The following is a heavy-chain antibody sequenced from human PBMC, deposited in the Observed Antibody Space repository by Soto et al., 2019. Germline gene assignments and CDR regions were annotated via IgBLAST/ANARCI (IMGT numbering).Heavy chain of an antibody. CDR2: ISSSGSFL. Sequence: PGGTLRLSCAASGFTFSGSSMNWVRQTAGKGLEWDSSISSSGSFLSYADSVKGRFTISRDNSKNTLHLQMNSLRAEDTAVYYCARTDSSAYFDRHLDIWGQGTMHTV. CDR1: GFTFSGSS. V-gene: IGHV3-21*04. CDR3: ARTDSSAYFDRHLDI. D-gene: IGHD3-22*01. J-gene: IGHJ3*02.